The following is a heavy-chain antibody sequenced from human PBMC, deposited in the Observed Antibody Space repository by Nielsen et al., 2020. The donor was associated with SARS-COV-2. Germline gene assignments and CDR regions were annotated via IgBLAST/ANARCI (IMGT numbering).Heavy chain of an antibody. V-gene: IGHV4-59*13. J-gene: IGHJ2*01. CDR2: IYYSGST. CDR1: GGSISSYY. CDR3: ARVGSGWYLGYFDL. D-gene: IGHD6-19*01. Sequence: SDTLSLTCTVSGGSISSYYWSWIRQPPGKGLEWIGYIYYSGSTNYNPSLKSRVTISVDTSKNQFSLKLSSVTAADTAVYYCARVGSGWYLGYFDLWGRGTLVTVSS.